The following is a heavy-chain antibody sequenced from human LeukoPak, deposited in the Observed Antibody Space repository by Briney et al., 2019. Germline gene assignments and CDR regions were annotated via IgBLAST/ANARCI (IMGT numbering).Heavy chain of an antibody. CDR3: ARDLRYFDWSLDY. CDR2: INPNSGGT. D-gene: IGHD3-9*01. CDR1: RYTFTVYY. Sequence: ASVKVSFTASRYTFTVYYMHWVRQAPGQGLEWMGWINPNSGGTNYAQKFQGRVTMTRDTSISTSYMELSRLRSDDTAVYYCARDLRYFDWSLDYWGQGTLVTVSS. V-gene: IGHV1-2*02. J-gene: IGHJ4*02.